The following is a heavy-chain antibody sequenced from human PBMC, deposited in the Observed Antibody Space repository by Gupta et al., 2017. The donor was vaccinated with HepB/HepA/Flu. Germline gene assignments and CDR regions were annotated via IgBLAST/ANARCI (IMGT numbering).Heavy chain of an antibody. V-gene: IGHV1-2*04. CDR3: ARNGHFGDSSGYYSN. CDR1: GYTFTGYY. J-gene: IGHJ4*02. Sequence: QVQLVQSGAEVKKPGASVTVSCKASGYTFTGYYMHWVRQAPGQGLEWMGWINPNSGGTNYAQKFQGWVTMTRDTSISTAYMELSRLRSDDTAVYYCARNGHFGDSSGYYSNWGQGTLVTVSS. CDR2: INPNSGGT. D-gene: IGHD3-22*01.